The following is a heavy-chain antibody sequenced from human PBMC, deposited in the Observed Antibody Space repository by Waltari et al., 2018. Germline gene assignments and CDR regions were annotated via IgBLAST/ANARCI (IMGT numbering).Heavy chain of an antibody. CDR1: GGSISSYY. CDR2: IYTSGST. J-gene: IGHJ5*02. D-gene: IGHD3-3*01. V-gene: IGHV4-4*07. Sequence: QVQLQESGPGLVKPSETLSLTCTVSGGSISSYYWSWIRQPAGKGPEWIGRIYTSGSTNYNPSLKSRVTMSVDTSKNQFSLKLSSVTAADTAVYYCASSPVDYDFWSSGNWFDPWGQGTLVTVSS. CDR3: ASSPVDYDFWSSGNWFDP.